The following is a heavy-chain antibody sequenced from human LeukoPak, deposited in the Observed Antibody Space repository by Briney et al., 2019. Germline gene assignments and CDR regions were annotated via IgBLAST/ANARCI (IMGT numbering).Heavy chain of an antibody. Sequence: GGSLRLSCAASGFTFDDYAMHWVRQAPGKGLEWVSGISWNSGSIGYADSVKGRFTISRDNAKNSLYLQMNSLRAEDTALYYCAKDIWSCGSNGMDVWGQGTTVTVSS. J-gene: IGHJ6*02. D-gene: IGHD6-19*01. CDR1: GFTFDDYA. CDR2: ISWNSGSI. CDR3: AKDIWSCGSNGMDV. V-gene: IGHV3-9*01.